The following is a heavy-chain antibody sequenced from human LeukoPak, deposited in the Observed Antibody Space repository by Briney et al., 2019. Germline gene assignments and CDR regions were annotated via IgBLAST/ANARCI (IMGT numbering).Heavy chain of an antibody. Sequence: GGSLRLSCAASGFPFSSYRMNWVRQAPGKALEWVSSISCSSNYIYYADSVKGRFTIPRDNAKNSLYLQKNSLRAEDTAVYYCAREGGDYDSSGYYHWGQGPLFTVSS. CDR1: GFPFSSYR. J-gene: IGHJ5*02. CDR3: AREGGDYDSSGYYH. D-gene: IGHD3-22*01. CDR2: ISCSSNYI. V-gene: IGHV3-21*01.